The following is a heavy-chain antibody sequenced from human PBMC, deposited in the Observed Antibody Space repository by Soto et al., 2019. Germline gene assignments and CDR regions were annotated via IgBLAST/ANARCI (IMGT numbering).Heavy chain of an antibody. V-gene: IGHV4-34*01. CDR2: INHSGST. CDR3: ARLRAVAGTMGYFDY. Sequence: SETLSLTCAVYGGSFSGYYWSWIRQPPGKGLEWIGAINHSGSTNYNPSLKSRVTISVDTSKKQLSLKLSSVTAADTAVYYCARLRAVAGTMGYFDYWGRGTLVTVSS. D-gene: IGHD6-19*01. J-gene: IGHJ4*02. CDR1: GGSFSGYY.